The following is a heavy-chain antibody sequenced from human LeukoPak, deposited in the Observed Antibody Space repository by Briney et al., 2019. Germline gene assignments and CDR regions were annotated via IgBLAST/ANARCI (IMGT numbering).Heavy chain of an antibody. J-gene: IGHJ4*02. CDR2: IYYSGST. CDR1: RGSISSSSYY. CDR3: ARKGATVDY. Sequence: PSETLSLTCTVSRGSISSSSYYWGWIRQPPGEGLEWIGSIYYSGSTNYNPSLKSRVTISVDTSKNQFSLKLSSVTAADTAVYYCARKGATVDYWGQGTLVTVSS. D-gene: IGHD1-26*01. V-gene: IGHV4-39*01.